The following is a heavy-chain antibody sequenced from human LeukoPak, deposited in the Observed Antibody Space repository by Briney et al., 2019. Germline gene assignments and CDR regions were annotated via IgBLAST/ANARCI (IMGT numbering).Heavy chain of an antibody. Sequence: SETLSLTCTVSGYSISGGYYWGWIRQPPGKGLEWIGSIYHSGSTNYNPSLKSRVTISVDTSKNQFSLKLSAVTAADTAMYYCAREDAVSSDDAFDLWGQGTMVTVS. CDR1: GYSISGGYY. V-gene: IGHV4-38-2*02. CDR3: AREDAVSSDDAFDL. CDR2: IYHSGST. D-gene: IGHD6-19*01. J-gene: IGHJ3*01.